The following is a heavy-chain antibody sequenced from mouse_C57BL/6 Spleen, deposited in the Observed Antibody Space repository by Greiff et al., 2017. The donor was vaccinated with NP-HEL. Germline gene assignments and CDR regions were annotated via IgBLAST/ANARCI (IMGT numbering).Heavy chain of an antibody. V-gene: IGHV1-64*01. CDR1: GYTFTSYW. D-gene: IGHD2-4*01. J-gene: IGHJ2*01. CDR3: ARSRDYEDFDY. CDR2: IHPNSGST. Sequence: VQLQQPGAELVKPGASVKLSCKASGYTFTSYWMHWVKQRPGQGLEWIGMIHPNSGSTNYNEKFKSKATLTVDKSSSTAYMQLSSLTSEDSAVYYCARSRDYEDFDYWGQGTTLTVSS.